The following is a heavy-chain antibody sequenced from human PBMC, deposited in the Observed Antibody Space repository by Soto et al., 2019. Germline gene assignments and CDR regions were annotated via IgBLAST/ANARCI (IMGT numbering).Heavy chain of an antibody. Sequence: ASVKVSCKASGYTFTGYYMHWVRQAPGQGLEWMGWINPNSGGTNYAQKFQGWVTMTRDTFISTAYMELSRLRSDDTAVYYCARGPQLRIFPRNYYYMDVWGKGTTVTVSS. V-gene: IGHV1-2*04. D-gene: IGHD2-15*01. CDR1: GYTFTGYY. CDR3: ARGPQLRIFPRNYYYMDV. CDR2: INPNSGGT. J-gene: IGHJ6*03.